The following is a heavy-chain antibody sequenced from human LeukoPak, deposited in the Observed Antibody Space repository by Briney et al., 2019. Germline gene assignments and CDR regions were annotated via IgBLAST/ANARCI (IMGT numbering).Heavy chain of an antibody. D-gene: IGHD3-22*01. V-gene: IGHV3-74*01. Sequence: GGSLRLSCAASGFTFSNYWMHWVRQAPGKGLVWVSRINTDGSRITYADSVKGRFTISRDNAMNTVYLQMNSLRAEDTAVYYCARDLYYYDSSGHPLGYWGQGTLVTVSS. J-gene: IGHJ4*02. CDR2: INTDGSRI. CDR3: ARDLYYYDSSGHPLGY. CDR1: GFTFSNYW.